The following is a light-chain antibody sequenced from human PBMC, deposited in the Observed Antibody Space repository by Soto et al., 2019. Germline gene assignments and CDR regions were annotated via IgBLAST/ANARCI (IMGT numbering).Light chain of an antibody. J-gene: IGKJ1*01. CDR2: GAS. V-gene: IGKV3-20*01. Sequence: EIVLTQSPGTLSLSPGERATLSCRASQSVSSNYLAWYQQKPGQAPRLLIYGASSRATGTPDRFSGSGSGTDFTVTISRLEPEDFAVYHCQQYITAPETFGQGPNVEIK. CDR3: QQYITAPET. CDR1: QSVSSNY.